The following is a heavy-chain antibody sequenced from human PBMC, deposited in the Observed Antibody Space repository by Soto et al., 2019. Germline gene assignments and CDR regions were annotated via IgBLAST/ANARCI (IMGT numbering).Heavy chain of an antibody. CDR3: ARDSRYGSGNSVNHYLDY. CDR1: GFNFDIYW. Sequence: GWSLRLSCAASGFNFDIYWMSWVRQAPGKGLEWVATIKGDASEKKYVGSVKGRFTMSRDNAKKSLYLQMDSLRAEDTAVYYCARDSRYGSGNSVNHYLDYWGHGTLVTVSS. CDR2: IKGDASEK. D-gene: IGHD3-10*01. V-gene: IGHV3-7*01. J-gene: IGHJ4*01.